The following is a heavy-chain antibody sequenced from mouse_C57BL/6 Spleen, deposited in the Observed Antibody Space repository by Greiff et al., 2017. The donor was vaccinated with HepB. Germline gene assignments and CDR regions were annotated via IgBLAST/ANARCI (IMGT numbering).Heavy chain of an antibody. J-gene: IGHJ2*01. Sequence: VQLQQPGAELVRPGTSVKLSCKASGYTFTSYWMHWVKQRPGQGLEWIGVIDPSDSYTNYNQKFKGKATLTVDTSSSTAYMQLSSLTSEDSAVYYCAIPYYYGSSRDYWGQGTTLTVSS. CDR3: AIPYYYGSSRDY. CDR2: IDPSDSYT. CDR1: GYTFTSYW. D-gene: IGHD1-1*01. V-gene: IGHV1-59*01.